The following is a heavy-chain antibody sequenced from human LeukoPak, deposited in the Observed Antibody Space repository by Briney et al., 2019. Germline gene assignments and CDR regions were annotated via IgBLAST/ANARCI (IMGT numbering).Heavy chain of an antibody. CDR3: AKIGYCSSASCLGDTFEI. CDR2: IRYDGSNK. V-gene: IGHV3-30*02. D-gene: IGHD2-2*01. Sequence: GGSLRLSCAASGFIFSNYGMHWVRQAPGKGLEWVAFIRYDGSNKYYVDSVKGRFIISRDNSKNTLYLQMNCLRPDDTAVYYCAKIGYCSSASCLGDTFEIWGRGTMVIVSS. J-gene: IGHJ3*02. CDR1: GFIFSNYG.